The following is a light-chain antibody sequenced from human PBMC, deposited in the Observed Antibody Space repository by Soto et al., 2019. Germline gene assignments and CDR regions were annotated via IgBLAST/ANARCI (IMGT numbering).Light chain of an antibody. Sequence: QSALTQPASVSGSPGQSFTISCTGTSSDVGAYHSVSWYQQHPGKAPKLIIFDVSNRPSGVSDRFSGSKSGNTASRTLSGLEAEDEADYYCSSFTDTGTVMFGGGTKLTVL. CDR3: SSFTDTGTVM. CDR2: DVS. CDR1: SSDVGAYHS. J-gene: IGLJ3*02. V-gene: IGLV2-14*03.